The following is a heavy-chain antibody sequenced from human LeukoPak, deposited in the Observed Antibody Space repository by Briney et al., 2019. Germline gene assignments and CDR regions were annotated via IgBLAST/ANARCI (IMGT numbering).Heavy chain of an antibody. J-gene: IGHJ4*02. D-gene: IGHD4/OR15-4a*01. CDR1: GYTFTNYG. CDR2: ISAYNGNT. V-gene: IGHV1-18*01. CDR3: ARDDGDYGGGYFDY. Sequence: ASVKVSCKASGYTFTNYGISWVRQAPGQGLEWMGWISAYNGNTNYAQKLQGRVTLTTDTSMSTGCMELRSLRSDDTAVYYCARDDGDYGGGYFDYWGQGTLVTVSS.